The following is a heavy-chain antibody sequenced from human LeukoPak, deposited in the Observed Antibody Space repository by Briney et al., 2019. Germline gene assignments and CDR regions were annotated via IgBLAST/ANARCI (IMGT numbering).Heavy chain of an antibody. CDR3: ARQRGWGFGSYLDY. CDR2: IYYSGST. CDR1: GDSISRSDFY. Sequence: PSETLSLTCSVSGDSISRSDFYWGWIRQPPGKGLEWIGYIYYSGSTYYNPSLKSRVTISIDTSKNQFSLKLNSVTAPDTTVYYCARQRGWGFGSYLDYWGQGTLVTVSS. V-gene: IGHV4-39*01. D-gene: IGHD7-27*01. J-gene: IGHJ4*02.